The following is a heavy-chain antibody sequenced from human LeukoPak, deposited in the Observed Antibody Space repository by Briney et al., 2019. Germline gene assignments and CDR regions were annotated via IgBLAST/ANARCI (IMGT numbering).Heavy chain of an antibody. J-gene: IGHJ4*02. D-gene: IGHD2-2*01. CDR3: TRREGYCSSTSCPAFDY. CDR2: IRSKANSYAT. CDR1: GFTFSSYA. Sequence: PGGSLRLSCAASGFTFSSYAMSWVRQASGKGLEWVGRIRSKANSYATAYAASVKGRFTISRDDSKNTAYLQMNSLKTEDTAVYYCTRREGYCSSTSCPAFDYWGQGTLVTVSS. V-gene: IGHV3-73*01.